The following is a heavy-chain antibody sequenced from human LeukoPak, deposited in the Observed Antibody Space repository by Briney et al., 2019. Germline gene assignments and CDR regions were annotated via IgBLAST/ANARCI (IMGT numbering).Heavy chain of an antibody. CDR1: GYSFTSYW. CDR2: IYPGDSDT. V-gene: IGHV5-51*01. Sequence: GESLKISCKGSGYSFTSYWMGWVRQMPGKGLEWMGIIYPGDSDTRYSPSFQGQVTISADKSISTAYLQWNSLKASDTAVYYWARPAAGYDSRVYFDYWGQGTLVTVSS. J-gene: IGHJ4*02. D-gene: IGHD3-22*01. CDR3: ARPAAGYDSRVYFDY.